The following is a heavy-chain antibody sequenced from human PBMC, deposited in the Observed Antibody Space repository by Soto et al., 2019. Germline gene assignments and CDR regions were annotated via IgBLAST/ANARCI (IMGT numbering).Heavy chain of an antibody. CDR1: GYTFTGHY. CDR3: GRGRSGQIVVFY. Sequence: ASVKVSCKASGYTFTGHYIHWVRQAPEQGPEWMGEIGPESGATRYAQKFQGRVTMTRDTSITTVYMELRNLSPDDTAVYYCGRGRSGQIVVFYWGQGTPVTVSS. D-gene: IGHD1-26*01. J-gene: IGHJ4*02. CDR2: IGPESGAT. V-gene: IGHV1-2*02.